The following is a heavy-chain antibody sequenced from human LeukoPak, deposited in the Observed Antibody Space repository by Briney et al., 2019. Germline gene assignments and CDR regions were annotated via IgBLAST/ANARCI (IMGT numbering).Heavy chain of an antibody. CDR1: GGSFSGYY. Sequence: SETLSLTCAVYGGSFSGYYWSWIRQPPGKGLEWIGEINHSGSTNYNPSLKSRVTISVDTSKSQFSLKLSSVTAADTAVYYCARGPYDFWSGYPTHFDYWGQGTLVTVSS. V-gene: IGHV4-34*01. J-gene: IGHJ4*02. D-gene: IGHD3-3*01. CDR2: INHSGST. CDR3: ARGPYDFWSGYPTHFDY.